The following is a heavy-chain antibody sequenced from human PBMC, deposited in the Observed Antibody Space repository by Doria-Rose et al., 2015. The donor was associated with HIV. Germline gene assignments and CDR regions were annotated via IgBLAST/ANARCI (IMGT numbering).Heavy chain of an antibody. V-gene: IGHV2-26*01. CDR3: ARIKSSGWYHKYYFDF. CDR1: GVSLSSPGMG. J-gene: IGHJ4*02. D-gene: IGHD6-13*01. Sequence: QVTLKESGPVLVKPTETLTLTCTVSGVSLSSPGMGVSWIRQPPGKALEWLANILSDDERSYKTSLKSRLTISRGTSKRQVVLTMTDMDPVDTATYYCARIKSSGWYHKYYFDFWGQGTLVIVSA. CDR2: ILSDDER.